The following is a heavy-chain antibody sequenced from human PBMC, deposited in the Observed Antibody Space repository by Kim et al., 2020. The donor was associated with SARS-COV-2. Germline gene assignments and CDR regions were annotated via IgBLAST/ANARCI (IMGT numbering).Heavy chain of an antibody. J-gene: IGHJ4*01. CDR2: IYSSGTI. CDR1: GGSINSNC. D-gene: IGHD2-21*02. V-gene: IGHV4-59*13. Sequence: SETLSLTYTVSGGSINSNCWTWIRQPPGKGLEWIGLIYSSGTIIYNPSLKSRVSISIDMSNNQISLTLSSVTAADTAVYFCSRHVVDRGACYGPGDCWG. CDR3: SRHVVDRGACYGPGDC.